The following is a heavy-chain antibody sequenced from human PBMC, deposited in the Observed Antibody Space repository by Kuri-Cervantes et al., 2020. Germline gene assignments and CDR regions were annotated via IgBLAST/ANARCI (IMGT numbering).Heavy chain of an antibody. Sequence: SETLSLTCVVSGDAISSDTWWSWVRQPPGEGLEWIGEIYHSGSSNYNPSLKSRVTISVDTPKNQFSLRLSSVTAADTAFYYCASAYSGRYFDYWGQGVLVTVSS. V-gene: IGHV4/OR15-8*01. J-gene: IGHJ4*02. CDR3: ASAYSGRYFDY. CDR1: GDAISSDTW. D-gene: IGHD5-12*01. CDR2: IYHSGSS.